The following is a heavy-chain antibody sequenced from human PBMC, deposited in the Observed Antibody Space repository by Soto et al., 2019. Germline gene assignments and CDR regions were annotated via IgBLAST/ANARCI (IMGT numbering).Heavy chain of an antibody. J-gene: IGHJ4*02. Sequence: SVKVSCKASGGTFSSYAISWVRQAPGQGLEWMGGIIPIFGAANYAQKFQGRVTITADESTSTAYMELSSLRSEDTAVYYCARDLVYSSLYYFDYWGQGNLVTVSS. CDR2: IIPIFGAA. CDR3: ARDLVYSSLYYFDY. V-gene: IGHV1-69*13. D-gene: IGHD6-6*01. CDR1: GGTFSSYA.